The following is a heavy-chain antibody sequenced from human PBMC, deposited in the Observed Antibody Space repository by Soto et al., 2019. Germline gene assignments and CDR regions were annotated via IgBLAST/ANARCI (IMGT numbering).Heavy chain of an antibody. V-gene: IGHV4-34*01. Sequence: SETLSLTCAVYGWSFCGYYWSWIRQPPGKGLEWIGEINHSGSTNYNPSLKSRVTISVDTSKNQFSLKLSSVTAADTAVYYCARNLQREYSGYDYDYWGQGTLVTVSS. CDR2: INHSGST. CDR3: ARNLQREYSGYDYDY. J-gene: IGHJ4*02. D-gene: IGHD5-12*01. CDR1: GWSFCGYY.